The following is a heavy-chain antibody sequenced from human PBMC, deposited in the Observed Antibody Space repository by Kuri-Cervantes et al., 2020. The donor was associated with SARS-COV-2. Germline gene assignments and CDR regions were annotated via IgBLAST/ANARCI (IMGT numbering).Heavy chain of an antibody. CDR2: INHSGST. J-gene: IGHJ5*02. Sequence: GSLRLSCAVYGGSFSGYYWSWIRQPPGKGLEWIGEINHSGSTNYNPSLKSRVTISVDTSKNQFSLKLSSVTAADTAVYYCARDRPQTYYDFWRGYRTNWFDPWGQGTLVTVSS. CDR1: GGSFSGYY. CDR3: ARDRPQTYYDFWRGYRTNWFDP. D-gene: IGHD3-3*01. V-gene: IGHV4-34*01.